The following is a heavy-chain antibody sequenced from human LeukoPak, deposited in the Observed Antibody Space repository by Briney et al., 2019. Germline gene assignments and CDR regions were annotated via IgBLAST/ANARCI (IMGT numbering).Heavy chain of an antibody. CDR2: ISYDGRNK. D-gene: IGHD5-24*01. CDR1: GFTFSNYA. Sequence: PGGSLRLSCAASGFTFSNYAMHWVRQAPGKGLEWMSVISYDGRNKYFADSVKGRFTLSRDNSKNTLYLQMNNLRAEDTAVYYCAKGDGYNPDDYWGQGTLVTVSS. J-gene: IGHJ4*02. V-gene: IGHV3-30*04. CDR3: AKGDGYNPDDY.